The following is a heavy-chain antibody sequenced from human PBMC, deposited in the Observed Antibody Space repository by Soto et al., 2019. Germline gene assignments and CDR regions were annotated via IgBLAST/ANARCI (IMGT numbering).Heavy chain of an antibody. CDR2: ITGRGDST. CDR3: AKDLYVQPPSGWFDP. J-gene: IGHJ5*02. Sequence: RLSCAASGFPFSDHAMHWVRQTPGKGLEWVSAITGRGDSTYYADSVKGRFTISRDNSKSTLYLQMMSLRAEDTAVYYCAKDLYVQPPSGWFDPWGQGTVVTVSS. D-gene: IGHD1-26*01. V-gene: IGHV3-23*01. CDR1: GFPFSDHA.